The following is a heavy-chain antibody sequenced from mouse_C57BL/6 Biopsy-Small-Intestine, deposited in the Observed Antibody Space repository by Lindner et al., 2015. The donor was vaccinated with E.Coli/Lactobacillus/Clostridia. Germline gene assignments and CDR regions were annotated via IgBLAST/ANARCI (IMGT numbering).Heavy chain of an antibody. CDR2: IRSKSNNYAT. CDR1: GFSFNTYA. V-gene: IGHV10-1*01. Sequence: VQLQESGGGLVQPKGSLKLSCAASGFSFNTYAMNWVRQAPGKGLEWVARIRSKSNNYATYYADSVKDRSTISRDDSESMLYLQMNNLRTEDTAMYYCVRHGVTTYAMDYWGQGTSVTVSS. CDR3: VRHGVTTYAMDY. J-gene: IGHJ4*01. D-gene: IGHD2-2*01.